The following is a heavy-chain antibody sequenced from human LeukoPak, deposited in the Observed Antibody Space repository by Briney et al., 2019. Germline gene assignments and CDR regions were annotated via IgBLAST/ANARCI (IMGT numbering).Heavy chain of an antibody. CDR1: GFTFSSYT. CDR3: ARWALYYNYYMDV. J-gene: IGHJ6*03. CDR2: ISSSSNTI. V-gene: IGHV3-48*01. Sequence: GGSLRLSCAASGFTFSSYTMNWVRQAPGKGLEWVSYISSSSNTIYYADSVKGRFTISRDNAKNSLYLQMNSLRAEDTAVYYCARWALYYNYYMDVWGRGTTVTVSS. D-gene: IGHD3-10*01.